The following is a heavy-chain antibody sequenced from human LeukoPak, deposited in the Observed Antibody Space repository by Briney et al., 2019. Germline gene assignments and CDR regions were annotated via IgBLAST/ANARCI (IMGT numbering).Heavy chain of an antibody. J-gene: IGHJ6*02. D-gene: IGHD5-18*01. CDR2: ISSSGSTI. CDR3: ARVFVDTAMAYYYYGMDV. V-gene: IGHV3-11*01. CDR1: GFTFSDYY. Sequence: GGSLRLSCAASGFTFSDYYMSWIRQAPGKGLEWVSYISSSGSTIYYADSVKGRFTISRDNAKNSLYLQMNSLRAEDTAVYYCARVFVDTAMAYYYYGMDVWGQGTTVTVSS.